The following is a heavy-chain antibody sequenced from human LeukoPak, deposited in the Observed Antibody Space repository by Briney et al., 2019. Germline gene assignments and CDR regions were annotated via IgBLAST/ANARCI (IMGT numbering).Heavy chain of an antibody. Sequence: SETLSLTCAVYGGSFSGYYWSWIRQPPGKGLEWIGEINHSGSTNYNPSLKSRVTISVDTSKNQFSLKLSSVTAADTAVYYCARVDGSGSYISYWGQGTLVTVSS. CDR2: INHSGST. D-gene: IGHD3-10*01. J-gene: IGHJ4*02. CDR3: ARVDGSGSYISY. CDR1: GGSFSGYY. V-gene: IGHV4-34*01.